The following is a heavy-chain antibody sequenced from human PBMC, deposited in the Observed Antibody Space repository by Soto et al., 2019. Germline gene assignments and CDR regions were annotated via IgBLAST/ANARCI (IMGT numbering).Heavy chain of an antibody. Sequence: EVQLVESGGGLVKPGESLRLSCEASGASFTNAWMNGVRQAPGKGLEWVGRIKTRIDSATTDYAAPVKGRFTISRDDSKNTLYLQMDSLKTEDTAVYYCTTEDPSWLRGLEYWGQGTLVTVSS. CDR1: GASFTNAW. CDR3: TTEDPSWLRGLEY. J-gene: IGHJ4*02. CDR2: IKTRIDSATT. V-gene: IGHV3-15*01. D-gene: IGHD5-12*01.